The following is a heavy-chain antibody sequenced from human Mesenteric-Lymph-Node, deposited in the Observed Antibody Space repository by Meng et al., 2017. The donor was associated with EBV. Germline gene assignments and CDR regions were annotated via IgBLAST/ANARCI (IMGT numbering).Heavy chain of an antibody. J-gene: IGHJ5*02. V-gene: IGHV4-30-2*01. CDR1: GGSSSSGGYS. CDR3: ARGGGEYSGYDPKWLDP. Sequence: QLERQESGQGLVKSSQTLSLTCAVSGGSSSSGGYSWSWIRQPPGKGLEWIGYIYHSGSTYYNPSLKSRVTIIVDRSKNQFSLKLSSVTAADTAVYYCARGGGEYSGYDPKWLDPWGQGTLVTVSS. CDR2: IYHSGST. D-gene: IGHD5-12*01.